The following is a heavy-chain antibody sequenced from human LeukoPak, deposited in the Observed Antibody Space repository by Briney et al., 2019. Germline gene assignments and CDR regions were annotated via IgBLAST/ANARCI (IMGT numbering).Heavy chain of an antibody. D-gene: IGHD6-6*01. CDR1: GFTFTSYY. J-gene: IGHJ5*02. Sequence: ASVKVSCKASGFTFTSYYMHWVRQAPGQGLEWMGMINPGDGSTTYAQRFQGRVTMTRDTSTTTVYMELSSLRSGDTAVYYCTYSYSSSSGWFDPWGQGTLVTVSS. CDR3: TYSYSSSSGWFDP. V-gene: IGHV1-46*01. CDR2: INPGDGST.